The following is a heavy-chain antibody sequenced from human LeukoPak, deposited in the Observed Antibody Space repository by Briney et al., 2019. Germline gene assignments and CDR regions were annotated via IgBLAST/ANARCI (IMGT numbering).Heavy chain of an antibody. CDR3: ARPRGCGSSRCNNFDY. CDR1: GFPFNTYA. V-gene: IGHV3-30*04. D-gene: IGHD2-2*01. CDR2: VLSDGSDQ. Sequence: PGGSLRLSCAASGFPFNTYAMNWVRQAPGKGLEWMAVVLSDGSDQYYADSVQGRFSISRDNSKNTLYLQMDSVRVEDTAVYYCARPRGCGSSRCNNFDYWGQGTLVTVSS. J-gene: IGHJ4*02.